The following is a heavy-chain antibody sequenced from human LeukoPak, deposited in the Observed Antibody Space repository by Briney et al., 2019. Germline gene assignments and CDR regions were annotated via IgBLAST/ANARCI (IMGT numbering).Heavy chain of an antibody. CDR2: IYTSGST. D-gene: IGHD2-21*02. Sequence: PSETLSLTCTVSGGSISSYYWSWIRQPPGKGLEWIGYIYTSGSTNYNPSLKSRVTISVDTSKNQFSLKLSSVTAADTAVYYCARQDTYCGGDCYSGWFDPSGQGTLVTVSS. CDR1: GGSISSYY. V-gene: IGHV4-4*09. CDR3: ARQDTYCGGDCYSGWFDP. J-gene: IGHJ5*02.